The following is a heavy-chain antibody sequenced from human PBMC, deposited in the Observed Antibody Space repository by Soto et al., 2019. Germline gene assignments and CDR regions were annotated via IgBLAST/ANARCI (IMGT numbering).Heavy chain of an antibody. Sequence: QPVGSLRLSSAASGFTFNNYAMSWVRHAPGKGLEWVSSISGSGDSTYYADSVKGRFTISRDIPKNTLYLQMNSLRAEDTDIYYCAKGLGGYCSGGSCSTAIRLEYWGQGTLGTVSS. CDR2: ISGSGDST. J-gene: IGHJ4*02. D-gene: IGHD2-15*01. CDR3: AKGLGGYCSGGSCSTAIRLEY. V-gene: IGHV3-23*01. CDR1: GFTFNNYA.